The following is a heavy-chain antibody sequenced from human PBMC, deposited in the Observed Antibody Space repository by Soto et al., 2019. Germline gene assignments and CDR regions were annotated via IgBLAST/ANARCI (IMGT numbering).Heavy chain of an antibody. D-gene: IGHD2-15*01. V-gene: IGHV1-69*13. J-gene: IGHJ6*02. CDR3: ARDRXVVVVAAPTYYYYGMDV. Sequence: GASVQVSCKASGGTFSSYAISWVRQAPGQGLEWMGGIIPIFGTANYAQKFQGRVTITADESTSTAYMELSSLRSEDTAVYYCARDRXVVVVAAPTYYYYGMDVWGPGTTVTVSS. CDR1: GGTFSSYA. CDR2: IIPIFGTA.